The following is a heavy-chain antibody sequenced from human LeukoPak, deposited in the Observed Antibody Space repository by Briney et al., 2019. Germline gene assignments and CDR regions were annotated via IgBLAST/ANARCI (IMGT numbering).Heavy chain of an antibody. CDR3: ARAWGLAYYYDSSGYYDY. CDR1: GFTVSSNY. D-gene: IGHD3-22*01. V-gene: IGHV3-66*01. Sequence: GGSLRLSCAASGFTVSSNYMSWVRQAPGKGLEWVSVIYSGGSTYYADSVKGRFTISRDNSKNTLYLQMNSLRAEDTAVYYCARAWGLAYYYDSSGYYDYWGQGTLVTVSS. J-gene: IGHJ4*02. CDR2: IYSGGST.